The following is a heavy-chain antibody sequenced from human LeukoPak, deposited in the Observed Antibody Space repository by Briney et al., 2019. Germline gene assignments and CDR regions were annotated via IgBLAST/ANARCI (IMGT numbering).Heavy chain of an antibody. CDR2: IYPGDSDT. D-gene: IGHD6-6*01. V-gene: IGHV5-51*03. CDR1: GYSFTSYW. J-gene: IGHJ6*03. CDR3: ARTYIAARPGAYYYMDV. Sequence: GESLKISCKGSGYSFTSYWIGWVRQMPGKGLEWMGIIYPGDSDTRYSPSFQGQVTISADRSISTAYLQRSSLKASDTAMYYCARTYIAARPGAYYYMDVWGKGTTVTVSS.